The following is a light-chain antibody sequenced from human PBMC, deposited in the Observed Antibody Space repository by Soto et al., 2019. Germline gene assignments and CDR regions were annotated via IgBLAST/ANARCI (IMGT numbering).Light chain of an antibody. J-gene: IGLJ1*01. Sequence: QSVLTQPPSVSGAPGQRVTISFTGSSSNIGAGYDVHWYQQFPGTAPKLLIFSNSDRPSGVPDRFSGSKSGTSASLAITGLQAEDEADYFCQSYDSSLSTYVFGTGTKVTVL. CDR2: SNS. V-gene: IGLV1-40*01. CDR1: SSNIGAGYD. CDR3: QSYDSSLSTYV.